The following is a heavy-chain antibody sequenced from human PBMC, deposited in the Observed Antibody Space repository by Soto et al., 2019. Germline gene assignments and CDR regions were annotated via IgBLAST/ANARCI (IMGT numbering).Heavy chain of an antibody. CDR3: ARAAIAAAGTVWFDP. Sequence: QLQLQESGSGLVKPSQTLSLTCAVSVGSISSGGYSWSWIRQPPGKGLEWIGYIYHSGSTYYNPSLKSRVTISVDRSKNQFSLKLSSVTAADTAVYYCARAAIAAAGTVWFDPWGQGTLVTVSS. D-gene: IGHD6-13*01. CDR1: VGSISSGGYS. V-gene: IGHV4-30-2*01. J-gene: IGHJ5*02. CDR2: IYHSGST.